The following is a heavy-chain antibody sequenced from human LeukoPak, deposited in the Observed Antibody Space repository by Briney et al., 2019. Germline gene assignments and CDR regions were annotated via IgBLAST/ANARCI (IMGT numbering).Heavy chain of an antibody. D-gene: IGHD3-10*01. CDR2: INPNSGDT. J-gene: IGHJ4*02. Sequence: ASVKVSCKASGYTFTGYYMHWVRQAPGQGLELMGRINPNSGDTNYAQNFQGRVTMTRDTSGSTSNMELSRLRSDDAAGYYCARERRFGELLLFDYWGLGTLVTVSS. CDR3: ARERRFGELLLFDY. V-gene: IGHV1-2*06. CDR1: GYTFTGYY.